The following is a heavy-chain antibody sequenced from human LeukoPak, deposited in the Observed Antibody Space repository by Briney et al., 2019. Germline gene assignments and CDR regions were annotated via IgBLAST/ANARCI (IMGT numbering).Heavy chain of an antibody. CDR3: GRCWSGKLSFSY. CDR2: IFYSGST. CDR1: AGSISSGGYW. D-gene: IGHD6-13*01. V-gene: IGHV4-30-2*01. Sequence: PSQTLSLTCSVSAGSISSGGYWWPWLRQPPGKGLDWIGSIFYSGSTYYNRSLQSRVTISVDRSKNQFSLKLSSVTAADTAVYYCGRCWSGKLSFSYWGQGRLVTVSS. J-gene: IGHJ4*02.